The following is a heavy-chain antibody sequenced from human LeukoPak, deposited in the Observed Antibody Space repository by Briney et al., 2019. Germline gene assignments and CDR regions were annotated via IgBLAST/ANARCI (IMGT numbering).Heavy chain of an antibody. CDR3: ARTPGIVTPHDY. Sequence: PSETLSLTCTVSGGSISSYYWRWIRQPAGKGLEWIGCIYPSGSTHYNPSLKSRVTMSLDTSKSQFSLKPTSVSAADTAVYYCARTPGIVTPHDYWGQGILVTVSS. V-gene: IGHV4-4*07. CDR2: IYPSGST. J-gene: IGHJ4*02. CDR1: GGSISSYY. D-gene: IGHD3-10*01.